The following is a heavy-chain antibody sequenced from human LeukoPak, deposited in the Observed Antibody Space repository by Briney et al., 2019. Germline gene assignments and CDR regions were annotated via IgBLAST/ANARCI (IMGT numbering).Heavy chain of an antibody. V-gene: IGHV3-11*01. D-gene: IGHD6-19*01. J-gene: IGHJ5*02. CDR1: GFTFSDYY. CDR3: ARSTVAVPYNWFDP. CDR2: ISSSGSTI. Sequence: GGSLRLSCAASGFTFSDYYMSWIRQAPGKGLEWVSDISSSGSTIYYADFVKGRFTISRDNTKNSLYLQMNSLRAEDTAVYYCARSTVAVPYNWFDPWGQGTLVTVSS.